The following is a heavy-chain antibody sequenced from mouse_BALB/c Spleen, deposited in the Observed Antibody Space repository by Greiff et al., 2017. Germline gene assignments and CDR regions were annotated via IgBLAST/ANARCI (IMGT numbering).Heavy chain of an antibody. V-gene: IGHV3-6*02. CDR2: ISYDGSN. CDR1: GYSITSGYY. J-gene: IGHJ4*01. CDR3: ARHRHYAMDY. D-gene: IGHD3-1*01. Sequence: EVQRVESGPGLVKPSQSLSLTCSVTGYSITSGYYWNWIRQFPGNKLEWMGYISYDGSNNYNPSLKNRISITRDTSKNQFFLKLNSVTTEDTATYYCARHRHYAMDYWGQGTSVTVSS.